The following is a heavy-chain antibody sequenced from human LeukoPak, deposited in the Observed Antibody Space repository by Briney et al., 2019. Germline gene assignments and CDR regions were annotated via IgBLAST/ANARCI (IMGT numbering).Heavy chain of an antibody. J-gene: IGHJ4*02. Sequence: GGSLRLSCAASGFTFDDYAMHWVRQAPGKGLEWVAGISWNSGSIGYADSVKGRFTISRDNAKNSLYLQMNSLRAEDTALYYCAKDGGRKTVTTYYFDYWGQGTLVTVSS. D-gene: IGHD4-17*01. V-gene: IGHV3-9*01. CDR2: ISWNSGSI. CDR3: AKDGGRKTVTTYYFDY. CDR1: GFTFDDYA.